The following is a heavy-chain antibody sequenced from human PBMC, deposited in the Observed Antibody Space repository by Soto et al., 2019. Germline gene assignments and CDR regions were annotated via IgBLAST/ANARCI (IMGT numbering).Heavy chain of an antibody. CDR3: ARGRSGGYGMDV. CDR2: IWYDGSNK. J-gene: IGHJ6*02. Sequence: GGSMRLPYAAAGLTFSDLGIHRIRQAPGKGLEWVAVIWYDGSNKYYADSEKGRFTISRDNAKNSLYLQMNSLRAEDTAIYYCARGRSGGYGMDVWGQGTTVTVSS. V-gene: IGHV3-33*08. D-gene: IGHD2-15*01. CDR1: GLTFSDLG.